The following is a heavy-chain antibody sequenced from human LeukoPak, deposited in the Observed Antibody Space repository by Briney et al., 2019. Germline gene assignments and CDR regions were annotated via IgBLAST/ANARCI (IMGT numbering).Heavy chain of an antibody. CDR3: AKGIAVAALGAFDI. Sequence: GGSLRLSCAASGFTFDDYAMHWVRQAPGKGLEWVSGISWNSGSIGYADSVKGRFTISRDNAKNSLYLQMNSLRAEDTALYYCAKGIAVAALGAFDIWGQGTMVTVSS. D-gene: IGHD6-19*01. V-gene: IGHV3-9*01. CDR2: ISWNSGSI. CDR1: GFTFDDYA. J-gene: IGHJ3*02.